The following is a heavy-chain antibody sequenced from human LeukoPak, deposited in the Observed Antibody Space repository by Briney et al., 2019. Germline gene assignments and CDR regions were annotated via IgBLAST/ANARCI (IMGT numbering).Heavy chain of an antibody. CDR1: GFTFSSYA. J-gene: IGHJ4*02. V-gene: IGHV3-21*01. Sequence: GGSLRLSCAASGFTFSSYAMSWVRQAPGKGLQWVSSISTRSSYLYYADSVKGRFTISRDDAKNSLYLQLNSLRAEDTAVYYCATLASTDGYWGQGTLVTVSS. D-gene: IGHD1-1*01. CDR3: ATLASTDGY. CDR2: ISTRSSYL.